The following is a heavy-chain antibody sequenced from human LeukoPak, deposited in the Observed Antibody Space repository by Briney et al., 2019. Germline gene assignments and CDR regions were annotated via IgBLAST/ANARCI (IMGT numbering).Heavy chain of an antibody. CDR3: ARESGSYLWRSWLNP. Sequence: PSETPSLTCTVSGGSISSYFWSWIRQPPGKGLEWIGYMYYSGSSNYKPSLKSRVTISVDTSKNQFSLKLSSVTAADTAVYYCARESGSYLWRSWLNPWGQGTLVTVSS. D-gene: IGHD3-16*01. CDR1: GGSISSYF. J-gene: IGHJ5*02. V-gene: IGHV4-59*01. CDR2: MYYSGSS.